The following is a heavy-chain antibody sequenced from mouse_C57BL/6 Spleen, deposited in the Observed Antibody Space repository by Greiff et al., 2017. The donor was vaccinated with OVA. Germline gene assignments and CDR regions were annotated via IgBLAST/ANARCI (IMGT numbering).Heavy chain of an antibody. CDR3: ARWASRYYDSSPAPYAMDY. V-gene: IGHV1-53*01. J-gene: IGHJ4*01. CDR2: FNPSNGGT. CDR1: GYTFTSYW. Sequence: VQLQQPGTELVKPGASVKLSCKASGYTFTSYWMHWVKQRPGQGLEWIGNFNPSNGGTNYNEKFKSKATLTVDKSSSTAYMQLSSLTSEDSAVYYCARWASRYYDSSPAPYAMDYWGQGTSVTVSS. D-gene: IGHD1-1*01.